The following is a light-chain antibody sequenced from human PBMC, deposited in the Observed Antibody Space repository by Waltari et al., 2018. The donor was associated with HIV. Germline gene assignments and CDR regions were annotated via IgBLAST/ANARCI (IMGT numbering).Light chain of an antibody. CDR1: RSDIGRYY. J-gene: IGLJ1*01. V-gene: IGLV1-47*01. Sequence: QSVLTLPPSASGTPAQWVTISSSGARSDIGRYYVYWHQQLPGTAPKLLIYRNNQRPSGVPDRFSASKSGTSASLAISGLRSEDEADYYCAAWDVSLRGAYVFGTGTKVAVL. CDR3: AAWDVSLRGAYV. CDR2: RNN.